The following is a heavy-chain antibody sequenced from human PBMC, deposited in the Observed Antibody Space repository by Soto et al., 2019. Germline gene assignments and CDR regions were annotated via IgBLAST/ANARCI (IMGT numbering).Heavy chain of an antibody. D-gene: IGHD6-19*01. Sequence: QLQLQESGPGLVKPSETLSLTCTVSGGSISSSSYYWGWIRQPPGKGLEWIGSIYYSGSTYYNPSLKSRVTISVHTSKNQFSLKLSSVTAADTAVYYCAKTLAVVFDYWGQGTLVTVSS. J-gene: IGHJ4*02. CDR1: GGSISSSSYY. CDR2: IYYSGST. CDR3: AKTLAVVFDY. V-gene: IGHV4-39*01.